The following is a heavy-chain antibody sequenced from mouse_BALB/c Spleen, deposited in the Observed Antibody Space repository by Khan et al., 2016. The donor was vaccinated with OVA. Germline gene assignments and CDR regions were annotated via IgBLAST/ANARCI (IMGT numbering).Heavy chain of an antibody. CDR1: GYSFTTYY. D-gene: IGHD2-2*01. V-gene: IGHV1S135*01. CDR3: TRRGYVAWFNY. Sequence: VQLKESGPELMKPGAAVKISCKASGYSFTTYYIHWVLQSHGKSLEWIGYIDPFSGGATYNQKFKGKATFTVDKSSSTAYIHLSNLTSEDSAVYYCTRRGYVAWFNYWGQGTLVTVSS. J-gene: IGHJ3*01. CDR2: IDPFSGGA.